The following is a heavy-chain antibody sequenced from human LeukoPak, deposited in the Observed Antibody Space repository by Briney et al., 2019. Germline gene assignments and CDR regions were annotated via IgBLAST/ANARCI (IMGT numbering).Heavy chain of an antibody. Sequence: GGSLRLSCAASGFTFSSHDMNWVRQAPGKGLEWVSYISDSGTPIHYADSVKGRFTISRDNSKNTLYLQMNSLRAEDTAVYYCASDKGDWNYVGGVVDVWGQGTLVTVSS. CDR3: ASDKGDWNYVGGVVDV. J-gene: IGHJ6*02. CDR1: GFTFSSHD. CDR2: ISDSGTPI. V-gene: IGHV3-48*01. D-gene: IGHD1-7*01.